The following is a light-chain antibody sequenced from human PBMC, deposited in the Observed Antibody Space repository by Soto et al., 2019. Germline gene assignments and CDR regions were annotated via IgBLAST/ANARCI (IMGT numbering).Light chain of an antibody. CDR1: QYINTR. V-gene: IGKV3-20*01. CDR2: QTS. J-gene: IGKJ3*01. Sequence: EILLTQSPATLSSFPGDRVTLSCRASQYINTRLAWYQHRPGQAPRLLIYQTSIRAAGIPDRFSGSGSGTDFTLTISRLEPEDFAVYYCQQYGSSPFTFGPGTKVDIK. CDR3: QQYGSSPFT.